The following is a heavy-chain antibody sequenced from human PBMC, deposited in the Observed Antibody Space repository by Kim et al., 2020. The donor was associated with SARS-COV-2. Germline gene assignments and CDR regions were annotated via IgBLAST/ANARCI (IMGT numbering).Heavy chain of an antibody. CDR2: ISSSSSTI. Sequence: GGSLRLSCAASGFTFSSYSMNWVRQAPGKGLEWVSYISSSSSTIYYADSVKGRFTISRDNAKNSLYLQMNSLRAEDTAVYYCARDATDSSGYYSLYYFDYWGQGTLVTVSS. CDR3: ARDATDSSGYYSLYYFDY. D-gene: IGHD3-22*01. CDR1: GFTFSSYS. J-gene: IGHJ4*02. V-gene: IGHV3-48*04.